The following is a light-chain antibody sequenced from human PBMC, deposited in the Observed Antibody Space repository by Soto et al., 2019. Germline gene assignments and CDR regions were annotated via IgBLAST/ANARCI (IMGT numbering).Light chain of an antibody. CDR2: DVS. CDR1: SSDVGGYNY. J-gene: IGLJ1*01. CDR3: SSYTSSSSYV. Sequence: QSALTQPASVSGSPGQSITISCTGTSSDVGGYNYVYWYQQQAGKAPKLMIYDVSNRPSGVSNRFSGSKSGNTASLTISGLQAEDEPDYHSSSYTSSSSYVFGTGTKLTVL. V-gene: IGLV2-14*03.